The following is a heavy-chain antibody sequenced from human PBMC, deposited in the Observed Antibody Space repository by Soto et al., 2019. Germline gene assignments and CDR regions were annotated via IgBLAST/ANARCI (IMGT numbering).Heavy chain of an antibody. J-gene: IGHJ4*02. V-gene: IGHV3-11*06. D-gene: IGHD1-1*01. CDR3: ARASRNLDY. Sequence: GGSLRLSCVASGFTFSDYYMSWIRQAPGKGLKWVSFISSSSSIYTAYADSVKGRFTITRDNAKNSLYLQMTGLRAEDTAVYYCARASRNLDYWGQGTLVTVSS. CDR1: GFTFSDYY. CDR2: ISSSSSIYT.